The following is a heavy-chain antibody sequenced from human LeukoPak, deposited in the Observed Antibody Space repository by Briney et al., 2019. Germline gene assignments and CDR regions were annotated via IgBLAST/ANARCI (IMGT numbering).Heavy chain of an antibody. J-gene: IGHJ4*02. D-gene: IGHD4-17*01. Sequence: ASVNVSCKASGYTFTSYDINWVRQATGQGLEWMGWMNPNSGNTGYAQKFQGRVTMTRNTSISTAYMELSSLRSEDTAVYYCARASTATSRWGSDYWGQGTLVTVSS. CDR3: ARASTATSRWGSDY. CDR1: GYTFTSYD. CDR2: MNPNSGNT. V-gene: IGHV1-8*01.